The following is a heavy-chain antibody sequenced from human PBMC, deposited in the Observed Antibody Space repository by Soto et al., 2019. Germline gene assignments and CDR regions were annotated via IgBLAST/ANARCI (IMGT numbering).Heavy chain of an antibody. D-gene: IGHD6-6*01. CDR2: IHYSGNT. CDR3: ARQAGCSTSSCYYGLDV. Sequence: SDTLSLTCTVSGVSISVNSYYWGWIRQPPGKGLEWVGSIHYSGNTYYSPSLESRVTISVDTSKSQFSLKLNSLTAADTAVYYCARQAGCSTSSCYYGLDVWNQGTTVT. CDR1: GVSISVNSYY. V-gene: IGHV4-39*01. J-gene: IGHJ6*02.